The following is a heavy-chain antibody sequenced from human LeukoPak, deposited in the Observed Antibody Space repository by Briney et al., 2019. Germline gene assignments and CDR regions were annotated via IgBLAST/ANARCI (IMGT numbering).Heavy chain of an antibody. V-gene: IGHV1-2*02. CDR1: GYTFTGYY. CDR3: ARGNNWNYVLLDY. Sequence: ASVKVSCKASGYTFTGYYMHRVRQAPGQGLEWMGWINPNSGGTNYAQKFQGRVTMTRDTSISTAYMELSRLRSDDTAVYYCARGNNWNYVLLDYWGQGTLVTVSS. J-gene: IGHJ4*02. D-gene: IGHD1-7*01. CDR2: INPNSGGT.